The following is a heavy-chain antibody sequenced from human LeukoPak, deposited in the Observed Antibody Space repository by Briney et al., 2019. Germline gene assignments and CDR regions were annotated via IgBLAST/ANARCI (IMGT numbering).Heavy chain of an antibody. J-gene: IGHJ6*03. CDR1: GFTFSSYW. D-gene: IGHD3-10*01. CDR2: IKQDGSEK. Sequence: GGSLRLSCAASGFTFSSYWMSWVRQAPGKGLEWVANIKQDGSEKYYVDSVKGRFTISRDNAKNSLYLQMNSLRAEDTAVYYCSYYHGSGSEYMDVWGKGTTVTVSS. V-gene: IGHV3-7*01. CDR3: SYYHGSGSEYMDV.